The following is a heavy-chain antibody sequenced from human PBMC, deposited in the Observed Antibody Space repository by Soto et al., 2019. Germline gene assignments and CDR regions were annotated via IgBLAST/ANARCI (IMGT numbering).Heavy chain of an antibody. J-gene: IGHJ6*04. CDR2: IYYSGST. CDR1: GGSISSSSYY. CDR3: ARHRSSIGVVIILRLDLDV. V-gene: IGHV4-39*01. D-gene: IGHD3-3*01. Sequence: SETLSLTCTVSGGSISSSSYYWGWIRQPPGKGLEWIGSIYYSGSTYYNPSLKSRVTISVDTSKNQFSLKLSSVTAADTAVYYCARHRSSIGVVIILRLDLDVWGKGTTVTVSS.